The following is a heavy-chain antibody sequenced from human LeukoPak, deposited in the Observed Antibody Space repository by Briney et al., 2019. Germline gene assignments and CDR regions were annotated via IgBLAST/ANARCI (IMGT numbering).Heavy chain of an antibody. Sequence: PGGSLRLSCAASGFTFSNAYMSWVRQAPGKGLEWVGRKSKTDGGTTDYAAPVKGRFTISRDDSKNTLYLQMNSPKTEDTAVYYCAKDMKDTVVVPAPYGGAFDIWGQGTMVTVSS. J-gene: IGHJ3*02. CDR2: KSKTDGGTT. CDR3: AKDMKDTVVVPAPYGGAFDI. CDR1: GFTFSNAY. D-gene: IGHD2-2*01. V-gene: IGHV3-15*01.